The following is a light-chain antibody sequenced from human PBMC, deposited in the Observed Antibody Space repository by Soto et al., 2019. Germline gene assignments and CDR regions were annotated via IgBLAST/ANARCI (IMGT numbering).Light chain of an antibody. CDR1: QSISTY. J-gene: IGKJ2*03. CDR3: QGYYMYSYS. Sequence: DIQMTQPSALSASVGDRVTLHCRASQSISTYLAWYQQKQGKAHRVLIYQASNLESGVPSMFSGGGSGTEFTLSISSLQPDGFATYYWQGYYMYSYSFGQGTKLDI. V-gene: IGKV1-5*01. CDR2: QAS.